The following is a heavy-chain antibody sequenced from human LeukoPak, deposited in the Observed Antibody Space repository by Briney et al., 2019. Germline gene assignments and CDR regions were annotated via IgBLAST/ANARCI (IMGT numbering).Heavy chain of an antibody. J-gene: IGHJ4*02. CDR3: ARIQYTGSYYYDY. V-gene: IGHV3-7*01. CDR2: IQQDGSDK. D-gene: IGHD1-26*01. CDR1: GFTFSSYW. Sequence: GGPLRLSCAASGFTFSSYWMSWVRQAPGKGLEWVANIQQDGSDKYYVDSVKGRFTISRDNAKNSLYLQMNSLRAEDTAVYYCARIQYTGSYYYDYWGQGTLVTVSS.